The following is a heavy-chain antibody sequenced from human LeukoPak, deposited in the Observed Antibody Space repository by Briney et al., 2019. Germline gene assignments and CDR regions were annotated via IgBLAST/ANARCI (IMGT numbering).Heavy chain of an antibody. V-gene: IGHV3-21*01. CDR1: GFTFSSYS. CDR3: ARAGATIFGVVIIAEYYFDY. Sequence: GGSLRLSCAASGFTFSSYSMNWVRQAPGKGLEWVSSISSSSSYIYYADSVKGRFTISRDNAKNSLYLQMNSLRAEDTAAYYCARAGATIFGVVIIAEYYFDYWGQGTLVTVSS. CDR2: ISSSSSYI. J-gene: IGHJ4*02. D-gene: IGHD3-3*01.